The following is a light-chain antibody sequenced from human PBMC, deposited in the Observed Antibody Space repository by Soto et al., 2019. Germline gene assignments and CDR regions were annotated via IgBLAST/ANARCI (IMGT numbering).Light chain of an antibody. CDR1: QSVSSN. CDR2: GAS. J-gene: IGKJ5*01. Sequence: IVLTQSPATLSVSPGERATLACRASQSVSSNLAWYQQKPGQAPRLLISGASTRATGVPARFSGSGSGTEFTLTITSLQSEDFAVYCCQQYNNWPLTFGLGTRLKIK. CDR3: QQYNNWPLT. V-gene: IGKV3D-15*01.